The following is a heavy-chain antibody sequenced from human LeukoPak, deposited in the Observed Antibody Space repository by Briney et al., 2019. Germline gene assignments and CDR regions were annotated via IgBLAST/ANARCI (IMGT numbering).Heavy chain of an antibody. Sequence: SETLSLTCTVSGGSISSSSYYWGGIRQPPGKGLERIGSIYYSGSTYYNPSPKSRDTISVDTSKNQFSLELSSVTAADTAVYYCARSGRLRFLEWLSYVDYWGQGTLVTVSS. J-gene: IGHJ4*02. CDR2: IYYSGST. CDR3: ARSGRLRFLEWLSYVDY. D-gene: IGHD3-3*01. CDR1: GGSISSSSYY. V-gene: IGHV4-39*01.